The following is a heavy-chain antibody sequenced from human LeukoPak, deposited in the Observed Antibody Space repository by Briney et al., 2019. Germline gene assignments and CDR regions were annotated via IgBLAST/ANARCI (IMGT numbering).Heavy chain of an antibody. CDR2: ISYDGGSK. Sequence: GGSLRLSCAASGFTVSSNYMSWVRQAPGKGLEWVAVISYDGGSKYYADSVKGRFTISRDNAEKSLYLQMNSLRADDTAVYYCARDPWSNYYYDYWGQGTLVTVSS. V-gene: IGHV3-30-3*01. D-gene: IGHD3-3*01. J-gene: IGHJ4*02. CDR3: ARDPWSNYYYDY. CDR1: GFTVSSNY.